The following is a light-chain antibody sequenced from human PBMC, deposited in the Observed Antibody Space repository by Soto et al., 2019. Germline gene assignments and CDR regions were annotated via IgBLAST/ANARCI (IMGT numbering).Light chain of an antibody. J-gene: IGKJ1*01. Sequence: EIVLTQSPGTLSLSPGERATLSCRASQSIRSHYLAWYQQKPGQAPRLIISGANNRAPGIPDRFSGSESGTDFTLRISRLEPEDFAVYYCQQYGSSVTFGQGTKVDIK. V-gene: IGKV3-20*01. CDR2: GAN. CDR1: QSIRSHY. CDR3: QQYGSSVT.